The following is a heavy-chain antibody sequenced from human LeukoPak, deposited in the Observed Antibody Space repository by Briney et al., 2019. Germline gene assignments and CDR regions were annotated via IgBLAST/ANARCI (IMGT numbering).Heavy chain of an antibody. CDR2: ISGSGSST. Sequence: GGSLRLSCAASGFTFSSYAMSWVRQAPGKGLEWVSGISGSGSSTYYADSVKGRFTISRDNSKNTLYLQMNSLRAEDTAVYYCAKDSISRLLWFGELEQYYFDYWGQGTLVTVSS. CDR1: GFTFSSYA. V-gene: IGHV3-23*01. CDR3: AKDSISRLLWFGELEQYYFDY. J-gene: IGHJ4*02. D-gene: IGHD3-10*01.